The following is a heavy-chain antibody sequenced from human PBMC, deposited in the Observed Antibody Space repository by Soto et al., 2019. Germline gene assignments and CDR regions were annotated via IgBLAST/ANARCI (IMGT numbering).Heavy chain of an antibody. J-gene: IGHJ4*02. CDR3: AKDRTSCHPWGFDY. V-gene: IGHV3-23*01. D-gene: IGHD7-27*01. CDR1: GFTFSDYA. Sequence: EVQLLESGGGLVQPGGSLRLSCVASGFTFSDYAMSWVRQAPGKGLEWVSAVSASGGTTYYANSVKGRFTVSRDNSRNTFSLQISSLRVEDAAIYYCAKDRTSCHPWGFDYWGQGTLVTVSS. CDR2: VSASGGTT.